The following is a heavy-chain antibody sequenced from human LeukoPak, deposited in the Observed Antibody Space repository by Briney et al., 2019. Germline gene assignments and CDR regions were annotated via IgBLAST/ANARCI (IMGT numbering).Heavy chain of an antibody. CDR1: GFTFYDYG. J-gene: IGHJ4*02. CDR3: AKTYYYDSSGYWFDY. CDR2: INWNGGST. Sequence: GGSLRLSCAASGFTFYDYGMNWVGQAPGKGLEWVSGINWNGGSTGYADSVKGRFTISRDNSKNPLYLQMTSLRAEDTALYYCAKTYYYDSSGYWFDYWGQGTLVTVSS. V-gene: IGHV3-20*04. D-gene: IGHD3-22*01.